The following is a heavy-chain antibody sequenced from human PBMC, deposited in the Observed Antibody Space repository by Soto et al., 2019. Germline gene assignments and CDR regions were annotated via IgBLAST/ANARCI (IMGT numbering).Heavy chain of an antibody. CDR2: IGTAGDT. V-gene: IGHV3-13*01. D-gene: IGHD2-2*01. CDR3: ARSPYCSSTSCYGPHPRRINHYMDV. CDR1: GFTFSSYD. Sequence: GGSLRLSCAASGFTFSSYDMHWVRQATGKGLEWVSAIGTAGDTYYPGSVKGRFTISRENAKNSLYLQMNSLRAGDTAVYYCARSPYCSSTSCYGPHPRRINHYMDVWGKGTTVTVSS. J-gene: IGHJ6*03.